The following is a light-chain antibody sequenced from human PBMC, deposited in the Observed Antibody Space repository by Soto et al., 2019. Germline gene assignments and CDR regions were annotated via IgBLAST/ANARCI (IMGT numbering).Light chain of an antibody. CDR1: QSVSSSY. CDR2: GAS. Sequence: EIVLTQSPGTLSLSPGERAILSCSASQSVSSSYLAWYQQRPGQAPRLLIYGASSRATGIPDRFSGSGSGTDFTLTISRLEPEDFAVYYCQQYGSSPRTFGQGTRLEIK. J-gene: IGKJ5*01. CDR3: QQYGSSPRT. V-gene: IGKV3-20*01.